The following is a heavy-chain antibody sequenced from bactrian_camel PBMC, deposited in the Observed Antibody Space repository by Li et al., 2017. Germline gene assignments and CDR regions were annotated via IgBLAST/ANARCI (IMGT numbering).Heavy chain of an antibody. Sequence: VQLVESGGAWVQPGGSLRLSCAASGFTFRLYWLSWVRQARGKGLEWVAAINGNTGATDYADSVKGRFTISRDNAKNTVYLQLNSLKTEDTGIYYCVKNLVSGGGDCGQGTQVTVS. D-gene: IGHD3*01. CDR2: INGNTGAT. CDR1: GFTFRLYW. CDR3: VKNLVSGGGD. J-gene: IGHJ4*01. V-gene: IGHV3S40*01.